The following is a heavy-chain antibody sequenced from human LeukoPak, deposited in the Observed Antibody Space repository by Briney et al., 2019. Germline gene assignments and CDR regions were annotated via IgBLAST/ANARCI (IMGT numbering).Heavy chain of an antibody. D-gene: IGHD3-10*02. CDR3: ARNIAPVPGDSYYYMDV. CDR2: INWNGGKT. CDR1: GFNLDDYG. V-gene: IGHV3-20*04. J-gene: IGHJ6*03. Sequence: GGSLRLSCEAFGFNLDDYGMSWVRQTPGKGLEWVSGINWNGGKTDYADSVKGRFTISRENAKNSLYLQMNSLTAEDTALYYCARNIAPVPGDSYYYMDVWGKGTTVTVSS.